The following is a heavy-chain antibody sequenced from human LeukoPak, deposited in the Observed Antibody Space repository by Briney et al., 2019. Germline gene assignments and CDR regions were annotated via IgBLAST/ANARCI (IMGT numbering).Heavy chain of an antibody. V-gene: IGHV1-46*01. J-gene: IGHJ4*02. CDR3: ARVRPSLTLYDSRECYFDY. Sequence: GASVKVSCKASGYTFTSYYMHWVRQAPGQGLEWMGIINPSGGSTSYAQKFQGRVTMTRDTSTSTVYMELSSLRSEDTAVYYCARVRPSLTLYDSRECYFDYWGQGTLVTVSS. CDR2: INPSGGST. CDR1: GYTFTSYY. D-gene: IGHD3-22*01.